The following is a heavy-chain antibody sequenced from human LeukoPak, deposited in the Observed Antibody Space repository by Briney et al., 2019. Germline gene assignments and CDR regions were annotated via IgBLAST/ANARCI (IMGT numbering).Heavy chain of an antibody. CDR1: GFTSSSYW. V-gene: IGHV3-74*01. CDR3: TAAPMSGYTYTLGY. D-gene: IGHD5-12*01. CDR2: INSDGSTT. J-gene: IGHJ4*02. Sequence: GGSLRLSCAASGFTSSSYWMHWVRHDPGKGLVWVSRINSDGSTTNYADSVEGRFTISRDNAKNTLYLQMNSLRAEDTAVYYCTAAPMSGYTYTLGYWGQGTLVTVSS.